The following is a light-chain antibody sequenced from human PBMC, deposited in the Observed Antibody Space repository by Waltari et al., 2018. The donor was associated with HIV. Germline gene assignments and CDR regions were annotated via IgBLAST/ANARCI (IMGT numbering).Light chain of an antibody. CDR3: SSYAGSNNLV. CDR2: EVS. J-gene: IGLJ2*01. V-gene: IGLV2-8*01. CDR1: RSAVGGSNY. Sequence: QSALTQPPSASGSPGQSVTISCTGTRSAVGGSNYVSWYRHHPAKAPKLMIYEVSKRPSGVPDRFSGSKSGNTASLTVSGLQAEDEADYYCSSYAGSNNLVFGGGTKLTVL.